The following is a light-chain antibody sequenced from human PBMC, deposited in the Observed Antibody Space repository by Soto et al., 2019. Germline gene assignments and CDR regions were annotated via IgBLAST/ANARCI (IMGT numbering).Light chain of an antibody. CDR3: QQDYSTPRT. V-gene: IGKV4-1*01. CDR1: QSILYSSNNKNY. J-gene: IGKJ2*01. Sequence: DIVMTQSPDSLAVSLGERATINCKSSQSILYSSNNKNYLGWFQHKPGQPPKLLISWASTRESGVPDRFSGSGSGTDFTLTIGSLQAEDVAVYYCQQDYSTPRTFGQGTKLEIK. CDR2: WAS.